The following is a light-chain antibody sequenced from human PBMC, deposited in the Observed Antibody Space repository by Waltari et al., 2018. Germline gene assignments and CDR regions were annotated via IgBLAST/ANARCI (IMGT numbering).Light chain of an antibody. V-gene: IGKV1-27*01. J-gene: IGKJ3*01. CDR2: AAS. CDR1: QGISNY. Sequence: DIQMTQSPSSLSASVGHRVTIPCRASQGISNYLAWYQQKPGKVPKLLIYAASTLQSGVPSRFSGSGSGTDFTLTISSLQPEDVATYYCQKYNSAPPLFTFGPGTKVDIK. CDR3: QKYNSAPPLFT.